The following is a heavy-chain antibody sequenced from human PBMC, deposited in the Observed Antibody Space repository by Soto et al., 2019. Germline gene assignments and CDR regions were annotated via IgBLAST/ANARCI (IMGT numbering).Heavy chain of an antibody. D-gene: IGHD6-13*01. J-gene: IGHJ4*02. CDR3: ARGGALSTSWYWGDGLDS. Sequence: QVQLVQSGADVKKPGSSVRVSCKASGGSFNRHSFSWVRQAPGQGLEWVGTIIPIFGTPSYAQKFQGRVTISADKSTNTSYLELRSLRSEDTAVYYCARGGALSTSWYWGDGLDSWGQGTQVTVSS. CDR2: IIPIFGTP. V-gene: IGHV1-69*06. CDR1: GGSFNRHS.